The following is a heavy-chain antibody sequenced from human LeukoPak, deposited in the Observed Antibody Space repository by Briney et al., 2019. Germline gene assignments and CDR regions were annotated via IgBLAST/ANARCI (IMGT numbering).Heavy chain of an antibody. J-gene: IGHJ4*02. D-gene: IGHD6-6*01. V-gene: IGHV3-64*01. Sequence: HPGGSLRLSCAASGFTFSSYAMHWVRQAPGKGLEYVSAISSNGGSTYYANSVKGRFTISRDNSKNTLYLQMGSLRAEDMAVYYCARDFYSSSGYWGQGTLVTVSS. CDR3: ARDFYSSSGY. CDR1: GFTFSSYA. CDR2: ISSNGGST.